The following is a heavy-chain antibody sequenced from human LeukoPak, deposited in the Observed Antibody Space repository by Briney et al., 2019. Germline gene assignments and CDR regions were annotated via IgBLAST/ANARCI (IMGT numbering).Heavy chain of an antibody. CDR1: GGSISSSNW. Sequence: PSETLSLTCAVSGGSISSSNWWCWVRQPPGKGLEWIGEIYHSGSTNYNPSLKSRVTISVDKSKNQFSLKLSSVTAADTAVYYCARQLYYDSPSYYSYYYMDVWGKGTTVTISS. J-gene: IGHJ6*03. D-gene: IGHD3-22*01. V-gene: IGHV4-4*02. CDR3: ARQLYYDSPSYYSYYYMDV. CDR2: IYHSGST.